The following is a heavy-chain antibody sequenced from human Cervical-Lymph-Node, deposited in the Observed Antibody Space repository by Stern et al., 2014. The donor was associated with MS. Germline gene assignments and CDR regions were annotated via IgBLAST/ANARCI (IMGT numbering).Heavy chain of an antibody. CDR1: GFTFDDYA. J-gene: IGHJ5*02. D-gene: IGHD3-9*01. CDR2: ISWNSGSI. CDR3: AKGSDILTGYSGRAGGWFDP. Sequence: QLVESGGGLVQPGRSLRLSCAASGFTFDDYAMHWVRQAPRKGLEWVSGISWNSGSIGYADSVKGRFTISRDNAKNSLYLQMNSLRAEDTALYYCAKGSDILTGYSGRAGGWFDPWGQGTLVTVSS. V-gene: IGHV3-9*01.